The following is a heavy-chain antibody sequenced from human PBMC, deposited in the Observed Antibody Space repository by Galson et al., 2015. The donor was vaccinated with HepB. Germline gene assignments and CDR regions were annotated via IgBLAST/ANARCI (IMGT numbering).Heavy chain of an antibody. V-gene: IGHV3-33*08. Sequence: SLRLSCAASGFTFSSYGMHWVRQAPGKGLEWVAVIWYDGSNKYYADSVKGRFTISRDNSKNTLYLQMNSLRAEDTAVYYCARDLLAAGIVDYWGQGTLVTVSS. CDR1: GFTFSSYG. CDR2: IWYDGSNK. D-gene: IGHD6-13*01. CDR3: ARDLLAAGIVDY. J-gene: IGHJ4*02.